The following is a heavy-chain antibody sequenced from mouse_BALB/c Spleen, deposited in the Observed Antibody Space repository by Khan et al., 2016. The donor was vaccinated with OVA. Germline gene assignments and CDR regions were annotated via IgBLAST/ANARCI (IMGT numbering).Heavy chain of an antibody. CDR3: VRGSGNSGVAY. CDR1: GYTFTDFA. J-gene: IGHJ3*01. Sequence: QVQLKQSGAELVRPGVSVKISCKGSGYTFTDFAMHWVKQSHAKSLEWIGVISTYYGDATNNQKFKGKATMTVDKSSSTAYMALARLTSEDSASYYCVRGSGNSGVAYGGQGTLVTVSA. CDR2: ISTYYGDA. D-gene: IGHD1-3*01. V-gene: IGHV1S137*01.